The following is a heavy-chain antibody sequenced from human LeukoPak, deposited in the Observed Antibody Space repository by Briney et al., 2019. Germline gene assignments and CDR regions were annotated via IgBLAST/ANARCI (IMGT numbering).Heavy chain of an antibody. D-gene: IGHD3-3*01. CDR3: AKDSTIFGGFDY. Sequence: SGGSLRLSCAASGFTFSSYAMSWVRQAPGKGLEWVSAISGSGGSTYYVDSVKGRFTISRDNSKNTLYLQMNSLRAEDTAVYYCAKDSTIFGGFDYWGQGTLVTVSS. CDR1: GFTFSSYA. CDR2: ISGSGGST. V-gene: IGHV3-23*01. J-gene: IGHJ4*02.